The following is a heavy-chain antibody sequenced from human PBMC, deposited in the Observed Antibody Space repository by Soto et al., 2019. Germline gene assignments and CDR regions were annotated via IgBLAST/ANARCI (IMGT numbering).Heavy chain of an antibody. D-gene: IGHD3-3*01. J-gene: IGHJ4*02. CDR3: ARFGNPSYYDFWSGYSHEAFDY. Sequence: GGSLKLSCAASGFTFSDYYMSWIRQAPGKGLEWVSYISSSGSTIYYADSVKGRFTISRDNAKNSLYLQINSLRAEDTAVYYCARFGNPSYYDFWSGYSHEAFDYWGQGTLVTVSS. V-gene: IGHV3-11*01. CDR1: GFTFSDYY. CDR2: ISSSGSTI.